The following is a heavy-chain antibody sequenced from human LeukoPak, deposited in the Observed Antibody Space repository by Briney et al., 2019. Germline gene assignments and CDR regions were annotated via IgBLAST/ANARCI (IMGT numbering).Heavy chain of an antibody. CDR3: ASGKIAAAGTRAYYMDV. CDR1: GDSVSSNSAA. V-gene: IGHV6-1*01. Sequence: SQTLSLTCAISGDSVSSNSAAWNWIRQSPSRGLEWLGRTYYRSKWHNDYAVSVKSRITINPDTSKNQFSLQLNSVTPEDTAVYYCASGKIAAAGTRAYYMDVWGKGTTVTVSS. CDR2: TYYRSKWHN. J-gene: IGHJ6*03. D-gene: IGHD6-13*01.